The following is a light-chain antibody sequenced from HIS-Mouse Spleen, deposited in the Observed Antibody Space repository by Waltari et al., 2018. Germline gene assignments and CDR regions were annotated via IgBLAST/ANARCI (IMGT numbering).Light chain of an antibody. Sequence: QSALTQPRSVSGSPGQAVTISCTGTSTDVGGYNYVCRYQQHPGKAPKLMIYDVSKRPSGVPDRFSGSKSGNTASLTISGLQAEDEADYYCCSYAGSYTLVFGGGTKLTVL. CDR1: STDVGGYNY. CDR3: CSYAGSYTLV. J-gene: IGLJ2*01. CDR2: DVS. V-gene: IGLV2-11*01.